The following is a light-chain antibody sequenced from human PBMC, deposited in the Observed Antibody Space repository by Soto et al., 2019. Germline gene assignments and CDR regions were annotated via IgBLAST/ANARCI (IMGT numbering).Light chain of an antibody. CDR1: QSISSSY. CDR3: QFFGSSRYT. CDR2: GAS. J-gene: IGKJ2*01. V-gene: IGKV3-20*01. Sequence: EIVLTQSPGTLSLSPGERATLACRASQSISSSYLASYQQKPGQAPRLLIYGASSRATSIPDRFSGSGSGTDFTLTISRLEPEDFAVYYCQFFGSSRYTFGQGTKLEIK.